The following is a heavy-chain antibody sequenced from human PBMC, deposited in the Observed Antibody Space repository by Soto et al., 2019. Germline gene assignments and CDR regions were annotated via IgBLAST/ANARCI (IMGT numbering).Heavy chain of an antibody. J-gene: IGHJ3*02. V-gene: IGHV1-69*12. CDR3: AREASGTDAFDI. D-gene: IGHD1-1*01. CDR1: GGTFSSYA. CDR2: IIPIFGTA. Sequence: QVQLVQSGAEVKKPGSSVKVSCKASGGTFSSYAISWVRQAPGQGLEWMGGIIPIFGTANYAQKFQGRVXIXAXXSTSTAYMELSSLRSEDTAVYYCAREASGTDAFDIWGQGTMVTVSS.